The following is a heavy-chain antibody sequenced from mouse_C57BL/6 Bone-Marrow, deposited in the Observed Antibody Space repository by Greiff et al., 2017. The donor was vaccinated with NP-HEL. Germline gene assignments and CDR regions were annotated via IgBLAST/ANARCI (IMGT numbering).Heavy chain of an antibody. Sequence: QVQLQQSGAELVRPGSSVKLSCKDSYFAFMASAMHWVKQRPGHGLEWIGSFTMYSDATEYSENFKGKATLTANKSSSTAYIELSSLTSDDSAVYLLLRWFAYWGQGTLVTVSA. V-gene: IGHV1-49*01. CDR2: FTMYSDAT. CDR3: LRWFAY. J-gene: IGHJ3*01. CDR1: YFAFMASA. D-gene: IGHD1-1*01.